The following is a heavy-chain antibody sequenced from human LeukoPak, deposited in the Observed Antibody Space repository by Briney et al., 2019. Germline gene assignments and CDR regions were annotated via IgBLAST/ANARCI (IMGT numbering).Heavy chain of an antibody. D-gene: IGHD1-26*01. J-gene: IGHJ6*02. CDR3: SRNSGTYRGYGMDV. V-gene: IGHV3-49*04. Sequence: PGGSLRLSCTASGFIFRDRAMSWVRQAPGKGLEWVGFIRTKGLGETAEYAASVKDRFTILRDDSNNIAYLHMNSLKTEDTAVYYCSRNSGTYRGYGMDVWGQGTPVIVSS. CDR1: GFIFRDRA. CDR2: IRTKGLGETA.